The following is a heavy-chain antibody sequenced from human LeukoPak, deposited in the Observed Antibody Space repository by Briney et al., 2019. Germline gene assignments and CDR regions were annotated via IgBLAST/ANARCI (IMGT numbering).Heavy chain of an antibody. D-gene: IGHD3-10*01. J-gene: IGHJ4*02. Sequence: SETLSLTCTVSGGSISSSGYYWGWIRQPPGKGLEWIGSIYYSGSTYYNPSLKSRVTISVDTSKNQFSLKLSSVTAADTAVYYCARVRSGDVDYWGQGTLVTVSS. V-gene: IGHV4-39*07. CDR1: GGSISSSGYY. CDR3: ARVRSGDVDY. CDR2: IYYSGST.